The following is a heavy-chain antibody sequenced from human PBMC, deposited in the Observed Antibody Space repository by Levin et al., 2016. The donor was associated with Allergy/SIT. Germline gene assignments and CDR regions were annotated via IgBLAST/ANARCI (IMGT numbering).Heavy chain of an antibody. V-gene: IGHV4-61*01. Sequence: SETLSLTCTVSGGSVSSGSYYWSWIRQPPGKGLEWIGYIYYSGSTNYNPSLKSRVTMSVDTSKNQFSLKLTSVTAADTAVYYCARFPGPVAGSFYFGMDVWGQATTVTVSS. J-gene: IGHJ6*02. CDR2: IYYSGST. CDR3: ARFPGPVAGSFYFGMDV. CDR1: GGSVSSGSYY. D-gene: IGHD6-19*01.